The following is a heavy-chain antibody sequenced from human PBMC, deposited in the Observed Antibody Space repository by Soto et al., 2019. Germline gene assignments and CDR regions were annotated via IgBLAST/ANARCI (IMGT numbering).Heavy chain of an antibody. Sequence: QVQLQESGPGLVKPSQTLSLTCTVSGGSISSGGYSWSWIRQHPGKGLEWIGYIYYSGSTYYNPSLKSRVTIAVDTSKNQFSLKLSSVTAADTAVYYCARACNYDFWSGYYTGRYYFDYWGQGTLVTVSS. V-gene: IGHV4-31*03. CDR1: GGSISSGGYS. D-gene: IGHD3-3*01. CDR2: IYYSGST. CDR3: ARACNYDFWSGYYTGRYYFDY. J-gene: IGHJ4*02.